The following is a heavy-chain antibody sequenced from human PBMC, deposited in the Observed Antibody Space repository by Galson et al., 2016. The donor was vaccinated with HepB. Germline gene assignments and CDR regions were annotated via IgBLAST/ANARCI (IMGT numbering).Heavy chain of an antibody. CDR3: ARVAYDSQFDY. V-gene: IGHV4-31*03. CDR2: IYHTGST. J-gene: IGHJ4*02. D-gene: IGHD3-22*01. Sequence: TLSLTCTVSGGSFRSGAYYWSWIRQHPGNGLEWIGYIYHTGSTDYNPSLKSRVTISVDTSKNQFSLKVNSVTAADTAVYYCARVAYDSQFDYWGQGTRVTVSS. CDR1: GGSFRSGAYY.